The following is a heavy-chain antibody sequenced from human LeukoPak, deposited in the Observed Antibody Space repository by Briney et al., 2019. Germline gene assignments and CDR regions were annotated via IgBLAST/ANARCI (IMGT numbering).Heavy chain of an antibody. CDR1: GFTFSSYA. J-gene: IGHJ5*02. V-gene: IGHV3-23*01. CDR3: AKDRYSNYGNWFDP. D-gene: IGHD4-11*01. CDR2: ISGSGGST. Sequence: GGSLRLSCAASGFTFSSYAMNWVRQAPGKGPEWVSGISGSGGSTYNADSVKGRFSISRDNSKNTLYLQMNSLRAEDTAVYYCAKDRYSNYGNWFDPWGQGTLVTVFS.